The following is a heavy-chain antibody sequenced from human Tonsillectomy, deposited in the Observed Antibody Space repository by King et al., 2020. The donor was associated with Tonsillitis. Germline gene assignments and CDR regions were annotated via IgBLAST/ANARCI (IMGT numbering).Heavy chain of an antibody. V-gene: IGHV4-38-2*01. CDR3: ARVLGRLYNPQFDY. CDR1: GYSISTGCY. D-gene: IGHD1-14*01. J-gene: IGHJ4*02. Sequence: VQLQESGPGLVKPSETLSLSCAVSGYSISTGCYWGWIRQPPGKGLEWIGSIYRSGSTYYNPSLKSRVTISVDPSKNHLSLKLNSVPAADTAVYYCARVLGRLYNPQFDYWGQGTLVTVSS. CDR2: IYRSGST.